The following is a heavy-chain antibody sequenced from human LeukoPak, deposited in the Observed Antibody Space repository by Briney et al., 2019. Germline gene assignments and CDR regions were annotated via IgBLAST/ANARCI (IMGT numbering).Heavy chain of an antibody. J-gene: IGHJ5*02. CDR1: GYTFTGYY. Sequence: ASVKVSCKASGYTFTGYYMHWVRQAPGQGLEWMGWINPNSGGTDYAQKFQGRVTMTRDTSISTADMELNSLTSDDTAVYYCARGARLVGSTTGWFDPWGQGTLVTVSS. CDR3: ARGARLVGSTTGWFDP. CDR2: INPNSGGT. D-gene: IGHD1-26*01. V-gene: IGHV1-2*02.